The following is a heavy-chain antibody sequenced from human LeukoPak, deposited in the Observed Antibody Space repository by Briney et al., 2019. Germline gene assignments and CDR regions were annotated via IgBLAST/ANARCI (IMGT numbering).Heavy chain of an antibody. CDR1: GGSISSSSYY. CDR3: ARLVRGFLEWLLFDY. D-gene: IGHD3-3*01. CDR2: IYYSGST. J-gene: IGHJ4*02. Sequence: SETLSLTCTVSGGSISSSSYYWSWIRQPPGKGLEWIGYIYYSGSTNYNPSLKSRVTISVDTSKNQFSLKLSSVTAADTAVYYCARLVRGFLEWLLFDYWGQGTLVTVSS. V-gene: IGHV4-61*01.